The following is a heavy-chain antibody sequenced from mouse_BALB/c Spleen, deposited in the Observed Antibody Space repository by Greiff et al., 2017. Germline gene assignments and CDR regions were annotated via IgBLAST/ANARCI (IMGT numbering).Heavy chain of an antibody. CDR1: GYSITSGYY. V-gene: IGHV3-6*02. J-gene: IGHJ1*01. Sequence: VQLQQSGPGLVKPSQSLSLTCSVTGYSITSGYYWNWIRQFPGNKLEWMGYISYDGSNNYNPSLKNRISITRDTSKNQFFLKLNSVTTEDTATYYCAYDYDWYFDVWGAGTTVTVSS. D-gene: IGHD2-4*01. CDR2: ISYDGSN. CDR3: AYDYDWYFDV.